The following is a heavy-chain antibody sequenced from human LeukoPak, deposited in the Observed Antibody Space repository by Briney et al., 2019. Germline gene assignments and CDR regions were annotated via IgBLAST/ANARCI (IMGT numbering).Heavy chain of an antibody. CDR1: GFTFSSYW. V-gene: IGHV3-7*04. Sequence: GGSLRLSCAASGFTFSSYWMTWVRQAPGKGLEWVANIKQDGSEKYYVDSVKGRFTISKDSARNSLCLQMDSLRAEDTAVYYCARGRLDYGDYLNWFDPWGQGTLVTVSS. J-gene: IGHJ5*02. D-gene: IGHD4-17*01. CDR3: ARGRLDYGDYLNWFDP. CDR2: IKQDGSEK.